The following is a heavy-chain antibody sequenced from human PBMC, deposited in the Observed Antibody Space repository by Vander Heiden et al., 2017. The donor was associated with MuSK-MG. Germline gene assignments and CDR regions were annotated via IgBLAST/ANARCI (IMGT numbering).Heavy chain of an antibody. D-gene: IGHD3-10*01. Sequence: VQLVQSGAAVKLHGASVKVSCKNSQSPFRGYYSHWVLPAPGQGLEWMGWVRAYKGDTEYSEKFEGRVTMTRDPSIGTAYMELNRLTSDDTAVYVCARELDEMAGTDEAFDVWGQGTNVTVSS. J-gene: IGHJ3*01. CDR3: ARELDEMAGTDEAFDV. CDR1: QSPFRGYY. V-gene: IGHV1-2*02. CDR2: VRAYKGDT.